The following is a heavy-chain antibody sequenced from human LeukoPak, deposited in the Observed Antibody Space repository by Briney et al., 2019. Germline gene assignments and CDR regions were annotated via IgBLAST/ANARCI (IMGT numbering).Heavy chain of an antibody. J-gene: IGHJ6*02. Sequence: KPGGSLRLSCAASGFTFSTYSMNWVRQAPGKGLEWVSSISSSSSYMFYADSAKGRFTISRDNAKNSLYLQVNSLRAEDTAVYYCARNLGGRLKSKSNTYCSGGSCRPFYYYYYGMDVWGQGTTVTVSS. CDR2: ISSSSSYM. V-gene: IGHV3-21*01. CDR3: ARNLGGRLKSKSNTYCSGGSCRPFYYYYYGMDV. CDR1: GFTFSTYS. D-gene: IGHD2-15*01.